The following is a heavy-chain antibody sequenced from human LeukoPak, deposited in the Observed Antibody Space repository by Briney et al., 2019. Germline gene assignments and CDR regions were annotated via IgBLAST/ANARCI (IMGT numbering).Heavy chain of an antibody. CDR3: ARAISYDFWSGYYATPPNWFDP. J-gene: IGHJ5*02. Sequence: QAWGSLRLSCAASGFTFSSYWMSWVRQAPGKGLEWVANIKQDGSEKYYVDSVKGRFTISRDNAKNSLYLQMNSLRAEDTAVYYCARAISYDFWSGYYATPPNWFDPWGQGTLVTVSS. V-gene: IGHV3-7*01. CDR2: IKQDGSEK. CDR1: GFTFSSYW. D-gene: IGHD3-3*01.